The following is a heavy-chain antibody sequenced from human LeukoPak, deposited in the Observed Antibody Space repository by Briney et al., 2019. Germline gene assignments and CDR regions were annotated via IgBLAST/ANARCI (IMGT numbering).Heavy chain of an antibody. Sequence: SETLSLTCTVSGYSISSGYYWGWIRQPPGKGLAWIGSIHHSGSTNYNPSLKSRVTISLDTSKNQFSLKLSSVTAADTAVYYCARLSGRDYYFDYWGQGTLVTVSS. J-gene: IGHJ4*02. CDR3: ARLSGRDYYFDY. CDR2: IHHSGST. D-gene: IGHD4/OR15-4a*01. CDR1: GYSISSGYY. V-gene: IGHV4-38-2*02.